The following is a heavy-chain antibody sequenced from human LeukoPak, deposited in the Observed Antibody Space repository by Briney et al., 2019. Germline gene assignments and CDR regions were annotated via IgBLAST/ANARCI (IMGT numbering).Heavy chain of an antibody. J-gene: IGHJ6*03. CDR1: GYSISSGYY. D-gene: IGHD5-12*01. Sequence: PSETLSLTCTVSGYSISSGYYWGWIRQPAGKGLEWIGRIYTSGSTHYNPSLKSRVTISVDTSKNQVSLKLRSVTAADTAVYYCARTTEGYAGGPGYSYYYYMDVWGKGTTVTISS. V-gene: IGHV4-38-2*02. CDR2: IYTSGST. CDR3: ARTTEGYAGGPGYSYYYYMDV.